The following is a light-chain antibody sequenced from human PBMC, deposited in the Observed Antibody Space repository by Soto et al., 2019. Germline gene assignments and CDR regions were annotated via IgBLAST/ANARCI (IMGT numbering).Light chain of an antibody. Sequence: QSALTQPASVSGSPGQSITISCTGTSGDVGGYNYVSWYQQHPGKAPKVMIYEVSDRPSEVSNRFSGSKSGNTASLTISGLQAEDEDDYYCSSYTTSSTLVFGGGTKLTVL. CDR3: SSYTTSSTLV. CDR2: EVS. J-gene: IGLJ2*01. CDR1: SGDVGGYNY. V-gene: IGLV2-14*01.